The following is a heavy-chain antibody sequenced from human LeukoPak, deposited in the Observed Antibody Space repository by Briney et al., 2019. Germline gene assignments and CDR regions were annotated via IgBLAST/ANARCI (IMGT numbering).Heavy chain of an antibody. CDR2: IKQDGSEK. CDR3: ARESIGYSSSSVRRTDLLRWFDP. D-gene: IGHD6-6*01. Sequence: GGSLRLSCAASGFTFSSYWMSWVRQAPGKGLEWVANIKQDGSEKYYVDSVKGRFTISRDNAKNSLYLQMNSLRAEDTAVYYCARESIGYSSSSVRRTDLLRWFDPWGQGTLVTVSS. J-gene: IGHJ5*02. V-gene: IGHV3-7*01. CDR1: GFTFSSYW.